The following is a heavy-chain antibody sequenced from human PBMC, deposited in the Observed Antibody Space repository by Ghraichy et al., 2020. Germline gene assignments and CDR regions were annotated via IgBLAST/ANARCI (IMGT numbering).Heavy chain of an antibody. Sequence: GESLNISCAASGFTFSSYWMSWVRQAPGKGLEWVANIKQDGSEKYYVDSVKGRFTISRDNAKNSLYLQMNSLRAEDTAVYYCARETLFWSGYYESYYYYGMDVWGQGTTVTVSS. V-gene: IGHV3-7*03. CDR2: IKQDGSEK. J-gene: IGHJ6*02. CDR1: GFTFSSYW. D-gene: IGHD3-3*01. CDR3: ARETLFWSGYYESYYYYGMDV.